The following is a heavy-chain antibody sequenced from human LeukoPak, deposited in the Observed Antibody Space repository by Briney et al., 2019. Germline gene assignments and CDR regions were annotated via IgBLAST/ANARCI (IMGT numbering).Heavy chain of an antibody. V-gene: IGHV3-21*01. CDR1: GFNFNIYT. Sequence: SGGSLRLSCAASGFNFNIYTINWVRQAPGKGLEWVSSISSRGTNIYYADSVKGRFTVSRDNAKNSLFLQMNSLRAEDTAVYYCARSYSSRSFYYMDVWGKGTTVTVS. D-gene: IGHD6-13*01. CDR2: ISSRGTNI. J-gene: IGHJ6*03. CDR3: ARSYSSRSFYYMDV.